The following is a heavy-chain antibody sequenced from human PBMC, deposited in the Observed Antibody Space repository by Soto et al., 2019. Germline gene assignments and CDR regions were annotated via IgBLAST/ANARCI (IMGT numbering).Heavy chain of an antibody. D-gene: IGHD2-15*01. CDR1: WCTFVNHG. J-gene: IGHJ3*02. V-gene: IGHV3-23*01. CDR3: AKDWMDIVVVVAATGDAFDI. CDR2: ISGSGGST. Sequence: LRKAAAWCTFVNHGGRWIIQTTGKGLEWVSAISGSGGSTYYADSVKGRFTISRDNSKNTLYLQMNSLRAEDTAVYYCAKDWMDIVVVVAATGDAFDIWGQGTMVTVSS.